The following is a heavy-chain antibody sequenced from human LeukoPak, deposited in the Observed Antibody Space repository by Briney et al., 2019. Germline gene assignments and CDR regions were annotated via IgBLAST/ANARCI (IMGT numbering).Heavy chain of an antibody. CDR3: ARWSALSGVVIAATPQAAFDI. Sequence: PSQTLSLTCTVSGGSISSGGYYWSWIRQPPGKGLEWIGYIYHSGSTYYNPSLKSRVTISVDKSKNQFSLKLRYVTAADTAVYYCARWSALSGVVIAATPQAAFDIWGQGTMVTVSS. V-gene: IGHV4-30-2*01. CDR2: IYHSGST. D-gene: IGHD2-15*01. J-gene: IGHJ3*02. CDR1: GGSISSGGYY.